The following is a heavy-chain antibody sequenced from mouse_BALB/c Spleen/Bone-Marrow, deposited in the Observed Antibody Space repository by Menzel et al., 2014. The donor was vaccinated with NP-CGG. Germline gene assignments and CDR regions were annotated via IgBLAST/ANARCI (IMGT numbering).Heavy chain of an antibody. J-gene: IGHJ2*02. V-gene: IGHV1-69*02. D-gene: IGHD4-1*01. Sequence: GAELVKPGAPVKLSCKASGYTFTSYWMNWVKQRPGRGLEWIGRIGPSDSETHYNQKFKDKATLTVDKPSSTAYIQLSSLTSEDSAVYYCARNWVYFDYWGRGTSLTISS. CDR3: ARNWVYFDY. CDR2: IGPSDSET. CDR1: GYTFTSYW.